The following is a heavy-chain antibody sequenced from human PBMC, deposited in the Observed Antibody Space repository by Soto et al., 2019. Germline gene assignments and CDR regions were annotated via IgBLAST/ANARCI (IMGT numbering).Heavy chain of an antibody. D-gene: IGHD3-3*01. CDR3: AREAYDFWLGYYTGRGIAFDF. J-gene: IGHJ3*01. Sequence: QVQLVQSGAEVKKPGSSVNVSCKASGGTFSSYTISWVRQAPGQGLEWMGRIIPIRGIANYAQKFQGRVKITADKSSSIAYRELSILRSDDTAVYYCAREAYDFWLGYYTGRGIAFDFWGQGTMVTVSS. V-gene: IGHV1-69*08. CDR2: IIPIRGIA. CDR1: GGTFSSYT.